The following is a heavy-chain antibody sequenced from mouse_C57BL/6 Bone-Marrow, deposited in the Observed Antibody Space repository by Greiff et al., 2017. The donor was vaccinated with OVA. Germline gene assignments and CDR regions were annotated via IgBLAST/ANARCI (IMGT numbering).Heavy chain of an antibody. V-gene: IGHV1-52*01. CDR2: IDPSDSET. Sequence: QVQLQQSGAELVRPGSSVKLSCKASGYTFTSYWMHWVKQRPIQGLEWIGNIDPSDSETHYNQKFKDKATLTVDKSSSTAYMQLSSLTSEDSAVYYCAREGYGNYPDYWGQGTSVTVSS. D-gene: IGHD2-10*02. CDR3: AREGYGNYPDY. CDR1: GYTFTSYW. J-gene: IGHJ4*01.